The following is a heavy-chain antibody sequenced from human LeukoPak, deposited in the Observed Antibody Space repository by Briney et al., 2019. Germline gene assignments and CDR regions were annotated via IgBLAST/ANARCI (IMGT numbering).Heavy chain of an antibody. CDR1: GGSISSYY. D-gene: IGHD5-18*01. J-gene: IGHJ4*02. Sequence: SETLSLTCTVSGGSISSYYWSWIRQPPGKGLEWIGYIYYSGSTNYNPSLKSRVTISVDTSKNQFSLKLSSATAADTAVYYCARVRGYSYYFDYWGQGTLVSVSS. CDR2: IYYSGST. V-gene: IGHV4-59*01. CDR3: ARVRGYSYYFDY.